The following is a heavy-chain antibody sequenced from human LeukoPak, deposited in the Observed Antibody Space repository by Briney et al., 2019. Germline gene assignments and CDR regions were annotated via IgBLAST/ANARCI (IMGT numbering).Heavy chain of an antibody. J-gene: IGHJ4*02. V-gene: IGHV3-30*03. D-gene: IGHD4-17*01. CDR3: APGGDCGDYSPY. CDR2: ISYDGSNK. CDR1: GFTFSSYG. Sequence: QTGGSLRLSCAASGFTFSSYGMPWVRQAPGKGLEWVAVISYDGSNKYYADSVKGRFTISRDNSKNTLYLQMNSLRAEDTAVYYCAPGGDCGDYSPYWGQGTLVTVSS.